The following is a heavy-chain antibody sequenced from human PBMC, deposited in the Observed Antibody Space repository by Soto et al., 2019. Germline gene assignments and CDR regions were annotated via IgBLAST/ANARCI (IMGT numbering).Heavy chain of an antibody. CDR1: GYTFTGYG. CDR2: ISTYNDKT. V-gene: IGHV1-18*04. J-gene: IGHJ5*02. CDR3: AREYHCSTSSCYGFDP. D-gene: IGHD2-2*01. Sequence: ASVKVSCKASGYTFTGYGISWVRQAPGQGLEWMGWISTYNDKTNYAQNFQGRVTMTTDTSTSTAYMELRSLTSDDTALYYCAREYHCSTSSCYGFDPWG.